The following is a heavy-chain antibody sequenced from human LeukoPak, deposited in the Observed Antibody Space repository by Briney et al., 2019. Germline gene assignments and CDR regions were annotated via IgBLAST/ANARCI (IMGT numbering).Heavy chain of an antibody. CDR1: GGTFSSYA. J-gene: IGHJ4*02. Sequence: SVKVSCKASGGTFSSYAISLVRQAPGQGLEWMGGIIPIFGTANYAQKFQGRVTITADESTSTAYMELSSLRSEDTAVYYCARTALGYCRSTSYLLILFDYLDQGTLVTVSS. V-gene: IGHV1-69*01. CDR2: IIPIFGTA. D-gene: IGHD2-2*01. CDR3: ARTALGYCRSTSYLLILFDY.